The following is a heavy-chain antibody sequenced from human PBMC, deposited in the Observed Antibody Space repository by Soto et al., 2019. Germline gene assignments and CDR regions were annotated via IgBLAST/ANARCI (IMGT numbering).Heavy chain of an antibody. Sequence: GGSLRRTCAASGFTFSSYGMHWVRQAPGKGLEWVAVISYDGSNKYYADSVKGRFTISRDNSKNTLYLQMNSLRAEDTAVYYCAKDKDYYDSSCYPLDYWGQGTLVTVSS. V-gene: IGHV3-30*18. D-gene: IGHD3-22*01. J-gene: IGHJ4*02. CDR1: GFTFSSYG. CDR2: ISYDGSNK. CDR3: AKDKDYYDSSCYPLDY.